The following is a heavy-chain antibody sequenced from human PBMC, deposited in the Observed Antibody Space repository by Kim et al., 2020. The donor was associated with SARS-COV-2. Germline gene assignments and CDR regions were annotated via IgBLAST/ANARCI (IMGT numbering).Heavy chain of an antibody. J-gene: IGHJ2*01. V-gene: IGHV3-74*01. Sequence: SDTIYADSVKGRFTIARDNARNMAYLQMNTLRTEDTGVYYCAPGLGYYFDLWGRGTLVTVSP. CDR3: APGLGYYFDL. CDR2: SDT. D-gene: IGHD6-19*01.